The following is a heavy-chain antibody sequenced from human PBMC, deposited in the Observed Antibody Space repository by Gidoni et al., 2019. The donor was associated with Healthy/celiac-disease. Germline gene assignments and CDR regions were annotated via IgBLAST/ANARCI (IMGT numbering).Heavy chain of an antibody. CDR2: INSDGSSP. Sequence: EVQLVEYGGGLVQPGGSLRLSCAAAGFTFSSYWMHWVRQAPGKGLVWVSRINSDGSSPSYADSVKGRFTISRDNAKNTLYLQMNSLRAEDTAVYYCARAGIVGAKDYWGQGTLVTVSS. CDR1: GFTFSSYW. D-gene: IGHD1-26*01. J-gene: IGHJ4*02. V-gene: IGHV3-74*01. CDR3: ARAGIVGAKDY.